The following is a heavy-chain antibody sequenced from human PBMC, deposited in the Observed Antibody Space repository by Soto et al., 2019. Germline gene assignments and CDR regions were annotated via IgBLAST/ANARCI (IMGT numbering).Heavy chain of an antibody. CDR1: GGSISSGGYS. CDR3: ARDLSVGVGWFDP. V-gene: IGHV4-30-2*01. Sequence: PSETLSLTCAVSGGSISSGGYSWSWIRQPPGKGLEWIGYIYHSGSTYYNPSLKSRVTISVDRSKNQFSLKLSSVTAADTAVYYCARDLSVGVGWFDPWGQGTLVTVSS. D-gene: IGHD2-15*01. CDR2: IYHSGST. J-gene: IGHJ5*02.